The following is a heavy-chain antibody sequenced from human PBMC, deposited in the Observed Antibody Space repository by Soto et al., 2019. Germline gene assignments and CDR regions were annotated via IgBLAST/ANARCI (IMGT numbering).Heavy chain of an antibody. CDR1: GYTFTSYG. V-gene: IGHV1-18*01. J-gene: IGHJ5*02. Sequence: ASVKVSCKASGYTFTSYGISWVRQAPGQGLEWMGWISAYNGNTNYAQKLQGRVTITTDTSTSTAYMELRSLRSDDTAVYYWARGYGIRGVTTSSSGRFGPWGRGTLVTVSS. CDR2: ISAYNGNT. CDR3: ARGYGIRGVTTSSSGRFGP. D-gene: IGHD4-4*01.